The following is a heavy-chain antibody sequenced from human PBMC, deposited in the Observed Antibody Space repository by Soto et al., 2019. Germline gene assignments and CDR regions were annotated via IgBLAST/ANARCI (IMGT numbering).Heavy chain of an antibody. J-gene: IGHJ6*02. D-gene: IGHD2-15*01. CDR2: MLYSGLT. Sequence: QLHLPESGPGLVKPSETLSLTCSVSGYSVSSSDYYWACIRQPPGKGLEWIGSMLYSGLTYYNPSLKSRVTLSVDTSKNQFSVRLNSVTASDTAVYYCAPLSVSLSGPYGIHVWGQGTTVTVSS. V-gene: IGHV4-39*01. CDR1: GYSVSSSDYY. CDR3: APLSVSLSGPYGIHV.